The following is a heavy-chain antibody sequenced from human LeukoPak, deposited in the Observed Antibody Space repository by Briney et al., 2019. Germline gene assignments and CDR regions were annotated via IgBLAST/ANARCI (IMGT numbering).Heavy chain of an antibody. Sequence: PGGSLRLSCAASGFTFSSYWMHWVRQAPGKGLEWVSVIYSGGSTYYADSVKGRFTISRDNSKNTLYLQMNSLRAEDTAVYYCARHSLAAAGTVDYWGQGTLVTVSS. CDR2: IYSGGST. CDR3: ARHSLAAAGTVDY. D-gene: IGHD6-13*01. CDR1: GFTFSSYW. J-gene: IGHJ4*02. V-gene: IGHV3-66*04.